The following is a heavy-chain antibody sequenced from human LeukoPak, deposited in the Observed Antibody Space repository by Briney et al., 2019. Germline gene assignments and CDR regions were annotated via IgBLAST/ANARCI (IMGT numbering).Heavy chain of an antibody. CDR3: ARDSAGPYTANYYYYYMDV. CDR2: IIPNFGTA. CDR1: GGTFSSYA. Sequence: ASVKVSCKASGGTFSSYAISWVRQAPGQGLEWMGGIIPNFGTANYAQKFQSRVTITTDESTSTAYMELSSLRSEDTAVYYCARDSAGPYTANYYYYYMDVWGKGTTVTVSS. D-gene: IGHD3-10*01. J-gene: IGHJ6*03. V-gene: IGHV1-69*05.